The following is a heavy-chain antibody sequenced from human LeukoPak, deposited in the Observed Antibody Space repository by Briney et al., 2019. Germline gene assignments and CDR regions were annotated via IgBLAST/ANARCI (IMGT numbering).Heavy chain of an antibody. CDR2: IKQDGSEK. V-gene: IGHV3-7*01. J-gene: IGHJ4*02. CDR3: ARLTGKTGFDY. Sequence: GGSLRLSCAASGFTFSSYWMSWVRQAPGEGLEWVANIKQDGSEKYYVDSVKGRFTISRDNSKNSLYLQMNSLRADDTAVYYCARLTGKTGFDYWGQGTLVTVSS. D-gene: IGHD1-1*01. CDR1: GFTFSSYW.